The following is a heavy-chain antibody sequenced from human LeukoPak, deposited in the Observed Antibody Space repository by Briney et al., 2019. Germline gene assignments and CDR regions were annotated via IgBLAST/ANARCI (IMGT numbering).Heavy chain of an antibody. D-gene: IGHD3-22*01. CDR1: GISITNYY. Sequence: TSETLSLTCTVSGISITNYYWNWIRQPPGKGLEWIGYIYYTGSTNYNLSLKSRVTISVDTSKNQFSLKLSSVTAADTAVYSCAGGGDSGGYYYPMFDYWGQGILVTVSS. CDR2: IYYTGST. J-gene: IGHJ4*02. CDR3: AGGGDSGGYYYPMFDY. V-gene: IGHV4-59*01.